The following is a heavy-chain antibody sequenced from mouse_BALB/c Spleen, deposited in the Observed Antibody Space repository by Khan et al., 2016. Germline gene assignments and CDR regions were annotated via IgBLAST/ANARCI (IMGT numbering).Heavy chain of an antibody. D-gene: IGHD1-1*01. V-gene: IGHV10-1*02. J-gene: IGHJ4*01. Sequence: EVQLVESGGGLVQPKGSLKLSCAASGFTFKTYAMNWVRQAPGKGLEWIARIRSKSNNFATYYADSVNDRFTISRDDSQNMLSLQMNTLRTEDTAMYYCVRDAYYPYALDYWGQGTSVTVSS. CDR2: IRSKSNNFAT. CDR1: GFTFKTYA. CDR3: VRDAYYPYALDY.